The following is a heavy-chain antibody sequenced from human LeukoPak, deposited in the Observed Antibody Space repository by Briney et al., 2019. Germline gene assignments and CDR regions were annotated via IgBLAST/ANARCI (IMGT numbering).Heavy chain of an antibody. CDR1: RFTFSSYW. Sequence: GGSLRLSCAASRFTFSSYWMHWVRQAPGKGLVWVSCINSDGSSTSYADSVKGRFTISRDNAKNTLYLQMNSLRAGDTAVYYCARVVSSSWYERDAFDIWGQGTMVTVSS. V-gene: IGHV3-74*01. CDR3: ARVVSSSWYERDAFDI. D-gene: IGHD6-13*01. J-gene: IGHJ3*02. CDR2: INSDGSST.